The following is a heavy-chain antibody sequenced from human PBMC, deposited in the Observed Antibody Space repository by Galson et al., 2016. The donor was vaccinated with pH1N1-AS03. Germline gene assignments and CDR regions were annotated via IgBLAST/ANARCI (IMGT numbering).Heavy chain of an antibody. CDR1: GGTFSTHG. J-gene: IGHJ4*02. CDR3: ARERDSSSSSIFVY. D-gene: IGHD6-6*01. V-gene: IGHV1-69*04. Sequence: CKASGGTFSTHGFTWVRQAPGQGLEWMGRIIPMLGRGNYAQKFQGRVTIIADISTSTTYMALSNLTSEDTAIYYCARERDSSSSSIFVYWGQGTQVTVSS. CDR2: IIPMLGRG.